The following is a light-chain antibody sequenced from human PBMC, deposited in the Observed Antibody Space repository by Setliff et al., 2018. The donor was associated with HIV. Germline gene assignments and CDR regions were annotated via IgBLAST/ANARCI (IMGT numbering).Light chain of an antibody. V-gene: IGLV2-8*01. CDR2: EVT. Sequence: QSVLTQPPSASGSPGQSVTISCTGTSSDVGGYNYVSWYQQHPGKAPKLIIYEVTKRPSGVPDRFSGSKSGNTASLTVSGLQAEDEADYYCNSYGASRGVGTGTKV. J-gene: IGLJ1*01. CDR3: NSYGASRG. CDR1: SSDVGGYNY.